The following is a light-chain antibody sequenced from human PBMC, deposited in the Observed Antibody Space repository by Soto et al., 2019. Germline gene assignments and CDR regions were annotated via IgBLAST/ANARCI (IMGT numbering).Light chain of an antibody. Sequence: QSALTQPASVSGSPGQSITLSCTGTSTDLGSYGLVSWYQQYPGKAPKLVIYEATKRPSGVSNRFSGSKSGYTASLTISGLQSEDEAHYYCGSYVGSRAVVFGGGTKVTVL. CDR3: GSYVGSRAVV. CDR2: EAT. CDR1: STDLGSYGL. V-gene: IGLV2-23*01. J-gene: IGLJ2*01.